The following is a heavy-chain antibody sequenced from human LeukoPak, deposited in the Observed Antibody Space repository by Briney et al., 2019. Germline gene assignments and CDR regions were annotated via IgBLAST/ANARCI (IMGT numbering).Heavy chain of an antibody. D-gene: IGHD2-15*01. CDR1: GGSISSYY. CDR2: IYYSGST. J-gene: IGHJ3*02. CDR3: ATGGSAYAFDI. V-gene: IGHV4-59*01. Sequence: SETLSLTCTVSGGSISSYYWSWIRQPPGRGLEWIGYIYYSGSTNYNPSLKSRVTISVDTSKNQFSLKLSSVTAADTAVYYCATGGSAYAFDIWGQGAMVTVSS.